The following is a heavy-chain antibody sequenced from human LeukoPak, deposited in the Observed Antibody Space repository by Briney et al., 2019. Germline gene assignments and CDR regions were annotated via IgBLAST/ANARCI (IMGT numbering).Heavy chain of an antibody. Sequence: PGASVKVSCKASGYTFTSYGISWVRQAPGQGLEWMGWISAYNGNTNYAQKLQGRVIMTTDTSTSTAYMELRSLRSDDTAVYYCASAPYCSGGSCWGGYYFDYWGQGTLVTVSS. J-gene: IGHJ4*02. V-gene: IGHV1-18*01. CDR3: ASAPYCSGGSCWGGYYFDY. CDR2: ISAYNGNT. CDR1: GYTFTSYG. D-gene: IGHD2-15*01.